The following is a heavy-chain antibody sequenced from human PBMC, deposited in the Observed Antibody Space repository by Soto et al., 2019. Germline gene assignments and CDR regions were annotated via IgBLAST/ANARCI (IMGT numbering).Heavy chain of an antibody. J-gene: IGHJ6*02. D-gene: IGHD2-8*02. Sequence: EVQLVESGGGLVQPGRSLRLSCAASGFSFDDYAMHWVRQAPGKGLEWVSGISWNSGSKDYADSVKGRFTISRDNAKNSLYLQMNSLRPEDTALYYCARSSPGGGDYYGMDVWGQGTTVTVSS. CDR3: ARSSPGGGDYYGMDV. CDR2: ISWNSGSK. CDR1: GFSFDDYA. V-gene: IGHV3-9*01.